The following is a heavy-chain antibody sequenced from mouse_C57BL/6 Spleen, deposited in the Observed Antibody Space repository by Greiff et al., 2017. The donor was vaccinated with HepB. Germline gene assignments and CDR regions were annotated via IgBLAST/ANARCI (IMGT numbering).Heavy chain of an antibody. D-gene: IGHD6-1*01. V-gene: IGHV3-6*01. J-gene: IGHJ2*01. CDR3: ARGGPHFDY. Sequence: EVQRVESGPGLVKPSQSLSLTCSVTGYSITSGYYWNWIRQFPGNKLEWMGYISYDGSNNYNPSLKNRISITRDTSKNQFFLKLNSVTTEDTATYYCARGGPHFDYWGQGTTLTVSS. CDR2: ISYDGSN. CDR1: GYSITSGYY.